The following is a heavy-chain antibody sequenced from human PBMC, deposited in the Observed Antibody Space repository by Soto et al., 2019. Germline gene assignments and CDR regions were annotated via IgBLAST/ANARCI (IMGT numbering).Heavy chain of an antibody. Sequence: PSETLSVTCAVYGGSFSGYYWSWIRQPPGKGLEWIGEINHSGSTNYNPSLKSRVTISVDTSNNQFSLKLSSVTAADTAVYYCARVPTLTTWHYFDYCGQGTLVTVSS. CDR2: INHSGST. CDR3: ARVPTLTTWHYFDY. CDR1: GGSFSGYY. D-gene: IGHD4-17*01. V-gene: IGHV4-34*01. J-gene: IGHJ4*02.